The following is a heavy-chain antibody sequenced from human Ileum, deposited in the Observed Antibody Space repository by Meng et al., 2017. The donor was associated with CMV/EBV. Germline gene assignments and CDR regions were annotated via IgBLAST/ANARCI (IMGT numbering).Heavy chain of an antibody. CDR1: GYTFRGYY. V-gene: IGHV1-18*04. CDR2: VSAYDGDT. CDR3: ARVTNPEYFEH. Sequence: QVQLVQSGAEVKKPGASVKVSCKASGYTFRGYYIQWVRQAPGQGLEWIGWVSAYDGDTNYAQKVKGRVTMTTDTSTTTAYMELRSLRSDDTAIYYCARVTNPEYFEHWGQGTLVTVSS. J-gene: IGHJ1*01.